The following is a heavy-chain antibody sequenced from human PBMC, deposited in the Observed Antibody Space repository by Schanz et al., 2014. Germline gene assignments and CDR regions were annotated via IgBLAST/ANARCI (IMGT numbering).Heavy chain of an antibody. V-gene: IGHV3-23*04. CDR2: ISDSGGSK. D-gene: IGHD2-15*01. CDR3: AKGKDSPYYFDD. CDR1: GFTFSSYA. J-gene: IGHJ4*02. Sequence: EVQLVESGGALVQPGGSLRLSCVASGFTFSSYAMNWVRQAPGKGLEWVSGISDSGGSKYYVDSVEGRFTISRDNSKNTLYLQMNNLRAEDTAVYYCAKGKDSPYYFDDWGQGTLVTVSS.